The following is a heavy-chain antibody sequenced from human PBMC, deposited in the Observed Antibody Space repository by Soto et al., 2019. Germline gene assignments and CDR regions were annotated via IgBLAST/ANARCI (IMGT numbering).Heavy chain of an antibody. J-gene: IGHJ4*02. CDR2: IFSNDEK. V-gene: IGHV2-26*01. CDR3: ARVPEHSGWESDY. CDR1: CGSRSNKKMG. Sequence: PTKTVTRNCIVSCGSRSNKKMGVSWIRQPPGKALEWLAHIFSNDEKSYSTSLKNRLTISKDTSKSQVVLTMTNMDPVDTATYYCARVPEHSGWESDYWGQGTLVTVSS. D-gene: IGHD6-19*01.